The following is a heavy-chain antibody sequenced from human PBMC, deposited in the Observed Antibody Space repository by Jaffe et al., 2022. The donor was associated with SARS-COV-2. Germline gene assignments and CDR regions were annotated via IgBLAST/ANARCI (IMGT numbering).Heavy chain of an antibody. V-gene: IGHV3-23*01. CDR2: ISDGGGTT. CDR3: AKVRTTGLTAFDY. CDR1: GFTFSNYA. J-gene: IGHJ4*02. D-gene: IGHD1-1*01. Sequence: EVQLLESGGGLVQPGESLRLSCVASGFTFSNYAMTWVRQAPGKGLEWVSAISDGGGTTYSADSVKGRFTISRDNSKNTLYLQMNSLRAEDTAVYYCAKVRTTGLTAFDYWGQGTLVTVSS.